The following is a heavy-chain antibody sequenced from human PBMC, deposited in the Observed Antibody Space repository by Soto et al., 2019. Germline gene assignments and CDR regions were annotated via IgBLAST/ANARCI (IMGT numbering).Heavy chain of an antibody. CDR3: ARVSSCSGGSCYPPTFDY. J-gene: IGHJ4*02. D-gene: IGHD2-15*01. Sequence: GGSLRLSCAASGFTVSSYWMHWVRQAPGKGLVWVSRINSDGSSTSYADSVKGRFTISRDNAKNTLYLQMNSLRAEDTAVYYCARVSSCSGGSCYPPTFDYWGQGTLVTVSS. CDR2: INSDGSST. CDR1: GFTVSSYW. V-gene: IGHV3-74*01.